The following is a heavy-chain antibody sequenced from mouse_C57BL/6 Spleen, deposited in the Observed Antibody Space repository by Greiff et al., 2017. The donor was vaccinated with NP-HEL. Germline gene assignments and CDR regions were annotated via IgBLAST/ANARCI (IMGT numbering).Heavy chain of an antibody. CDR2: ISSGGSYT. D-gene: IGHD2-2*01. Sequence: EVMLVESGGDLVKPGGSLKLSCAASGFTFSSYGMSWVRQTPDKRLEWVATISSGGSYTYYPDSVKGRFTISRDNAKNTLYLQMSSLKSEDTAMYNCARLMVTTSYAMDYWGQGTSVTVSS. J-gene: IGHJ4*01. CDR3: ARLMVTTSYAMDY. CDR1: GFTFSSYG. V-gene: IGHV5-6*01.